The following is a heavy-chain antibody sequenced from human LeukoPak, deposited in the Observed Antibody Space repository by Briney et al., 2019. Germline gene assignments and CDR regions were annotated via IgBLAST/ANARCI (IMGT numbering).Heavy chain of an antibody. CDR1: AFTFSEHW. CDR2: IEGDGTGT. V-gene: IGHV3-74*01. Sequence: PGGSLRLSCAASAFTFSEHWMHWVRQAPGKGRVWVSRIEGDGTGTVYAGSVKRRFTISRDKPKNMLYQHMTILRAEDTAVYYCTRAYYYRMDVWGKGTTVTVSS. J-gene: IGHJ6*04. CDR3: TRAYYYRMDV.